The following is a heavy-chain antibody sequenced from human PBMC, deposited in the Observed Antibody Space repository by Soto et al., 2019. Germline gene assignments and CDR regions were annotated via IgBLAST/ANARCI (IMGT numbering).Heavy chain of an antibody. J-gene: IGHJ4*02. CDR2: ISYDGSNK. CDR3: AKVGSY. CDR1: GFAFSSYG. Sequence: QVQLVESGGGVVQPGRSLRLSCADSGFAFSSYGMHWVRQAPGKGLEWVAVISYDGSNKYYADSVKGRFTISRDNSKNTLYMQMNSLRAEDTAVYYCAKVGSYWGQGTLVTVSS. D-gene: IGHD6-25*01. V-gene: IGHV3-30*18.